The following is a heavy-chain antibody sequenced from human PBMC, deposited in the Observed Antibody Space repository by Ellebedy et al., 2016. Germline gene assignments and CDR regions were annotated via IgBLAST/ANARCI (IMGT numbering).Heavy chain of an antibody. CDR1: GFTFSSYG. D-gene: IGHD2-21*02. V-gene: IGHV3-48*04. CDR2: ISVGSTTI. Sequence: GGSLRLXXAASGFTFSSYGMDWVRQAPGKGLEWVSFISVGSTTIYYADSVKGRFTISRDDAKNSLYLRMNSLRAEDTAVYYCARGRDYAFDIWGQGTIVTVSS. J-gene: IGHJ3*02. CDR3: ARGRDYAFDI.